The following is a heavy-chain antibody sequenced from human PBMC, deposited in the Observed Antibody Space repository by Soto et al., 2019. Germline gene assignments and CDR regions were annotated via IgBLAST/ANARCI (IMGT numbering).Heavy chain of an antibody. CDR2: IKEDGSEK. D-gene: IGHD6-13*01. V-gene: IGHV3-7*01. CDR3: AKYRAAGSVLDV. Sequence: GWCLRLSGAAAVFTFSSYWMSWVLQAPGKGLEWVANIKEDGSEKYYVDSVKGRFTISRDNAKTSLYLQMNNLRVEDTAVYYCAKYRAAGSVLDVWCQRTTVTVAS. J-gene: IGHJ6*02. CDR1: VFTFSSYW.